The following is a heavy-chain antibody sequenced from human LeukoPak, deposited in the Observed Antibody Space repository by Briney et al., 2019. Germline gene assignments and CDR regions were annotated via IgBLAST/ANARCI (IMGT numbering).Heavy chain of an antibody. D-gene: IGHD2-15*01. CDR2: ISAYNGNT. V-gene: IGHV1-18*01. CDR1: GYTFTSYG. Sequence: ASVKGSCKASGYTFTSYGISWVRQAPGQGLEWMGWISAYNGNTNYAQKLQGRVTMTTDTSTSTAYMELRSLRSDDTAVYYCARDHYCSGGSCYPTTVDYWGQGTLVTVSS. CDR3: ARDHYCSGGSCYPTTVDY. J-gene: IGHJ4*02.